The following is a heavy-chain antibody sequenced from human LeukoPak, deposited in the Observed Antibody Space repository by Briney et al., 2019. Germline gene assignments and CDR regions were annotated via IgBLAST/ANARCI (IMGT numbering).Heavy chain of an antibody. CDR2: MNPNSGNT. CDR3: ARASSSWYSGYYYAMDV. CDR1: GYTFTSYD. D-gene: IGHD6-13*01. J-gene: IGHJ6*02. Sequence: ASVKVSCKASGYTFTSYDVNWVRQATGQGLEWRGWMNPNSGNTGYAQKFQGRVTMTSNTPISTAYMELTSLTSEDTAVYYCARASSSWYSGYYYAMDVWGQGTTVTVSS. V-gene: IGHV1-8*01.